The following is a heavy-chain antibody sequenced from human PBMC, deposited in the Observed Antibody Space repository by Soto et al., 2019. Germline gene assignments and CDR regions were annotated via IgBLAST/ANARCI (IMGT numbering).Heavy chain of an antibody. CDR2: ISSSSTYI. Sequence: GGSLRLSCAASEFTLSSHSMNWVRQAPGKGLEWVSSISSSSTYIYYADSVKGRFTISRDNAKNSLYLQMNSLRAEDTAVYYCATNYYASGSYSYYFDNWGQGALVTVSS. J-gene: IGHJ4*02. D-gene: IGHD3-10*01. CDR3: ATNYYASGSYSYYFDN. V-gene: IGHV3-21*01. CDR1: EFTLSSHS.